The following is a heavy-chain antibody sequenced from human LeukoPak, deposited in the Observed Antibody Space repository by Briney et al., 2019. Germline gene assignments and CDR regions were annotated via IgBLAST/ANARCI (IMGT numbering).Heavy chain of an antibody. D-gene: IGHD3-3*01. CDR3: ASGPPFLKYFEY. CDR1: GFTFSTYV. CDR2: ISVGAEYI. J-gene: IGHJ4*02. V-gene: IGHV3-23*01. Sequence: GGSLRLSCAAPGFTFSTYVMNWFRQAPGKGLEWVSTISVGAEYIFYADSVKGRFPISRDDSNNALYLQMHSLRAEDTALYYCASGPPFLKYFEYWGQGTLVTVSS.